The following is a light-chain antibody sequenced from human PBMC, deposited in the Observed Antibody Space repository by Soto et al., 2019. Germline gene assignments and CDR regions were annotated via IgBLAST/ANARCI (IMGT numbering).Light chain of an antibody. V-gene: IGKV3-20*01. CDR1: QCVSSSY. Sequence: VLRECPCTLVLAPALKATLSCRVSQCVSSSYLAWYQQKPGQAPRLLIYGASSRATGIPDRLGGSGSGTDFTLTISRLEPEDFAVYYCQQYGSSPYTFGQGTRLEIK. CDR2: GAS. CDR3: QQYGSSPYT. J-gene: IGKJ5*01.